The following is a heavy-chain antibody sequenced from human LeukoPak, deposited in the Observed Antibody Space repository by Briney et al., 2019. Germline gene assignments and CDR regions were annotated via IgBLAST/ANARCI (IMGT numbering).Heavy chain of an antibody. CDR3: ARGLGSNPMGAFDI. CDR2: INWNGGST. D-gene: IGHD5-24*01. J-gene: IGHJ3*02. Sequence: GGSLRLSCAASGFTFSSYAMSWVRQAPGKGLEWVSGINWNGGSTGYADSVKGRFTISRDNAKNSLYLQMNSLRAEDTALYYCARGLGSNPMGAFDIWGQGTMVTVSS. V-gene: IGHV3-20*04. CDR1: GFTFSSYA.